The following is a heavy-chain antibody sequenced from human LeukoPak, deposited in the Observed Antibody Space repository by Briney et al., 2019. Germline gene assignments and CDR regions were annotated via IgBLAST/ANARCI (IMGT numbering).Heavy chain of an antibody. CDR2: IYYSGST. V-gene: IGHV4-59*08. J-gene: IGHJ5*02. CDR1: GGSISSYY. Sequence: KPSETLSLTCTVSGGSISSYYWSWIRQPPGKGLEWIGCIYYSGSTNYNPSLKSRVTISVDTSKNQFSLKLSSVTAADTAVYYCARHGDYDFWSGTPFDPWGQGTLVTVSS. CDR3: ARHGDYDFWSGTPFDP. D-gene: IGHD3-3*01.